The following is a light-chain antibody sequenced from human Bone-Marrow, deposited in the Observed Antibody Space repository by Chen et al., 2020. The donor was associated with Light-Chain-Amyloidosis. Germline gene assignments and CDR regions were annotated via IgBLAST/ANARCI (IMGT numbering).Light chain of an antibody. Sequence: SYVLTQPSSVSVAPGQTATLACGGNNIGSTSVRWYQQTPGQAPLLVVYDDSARPSGIPERLSGSNSGNTATLTISRVEAGDEADYCCQVWDRSSDRPVFGGGTKLTVL. V-gene: IGLV3-21*02. CDR3: QVWDRSSDRPV. J-gene: IGLJ3*02. CDR1: NIGSTS. CDR2: DDS.